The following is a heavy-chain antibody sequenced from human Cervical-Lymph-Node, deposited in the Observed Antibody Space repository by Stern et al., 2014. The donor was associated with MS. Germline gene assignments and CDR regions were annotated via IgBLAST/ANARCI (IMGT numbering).Heavy chain of an antibody. CDR1: GFTFSGYA. CDR2: ISYDGTKA. J-gene: IGHJ3*02. CDR3: AKIVPATIQFDAFDI. Sequence: QVQLVESGGGVVQPGRSLRLSCAASGFTFSGYAMHWVRQAPGKGLEWVAGISYDGTKAYYADYVQGRLTISRDNSKNTLYLQMDSLRAEDTALYYCAKIVPATIQFDAFDIWGQGTLVTVSS. D-gene: IGHD2-2*02. V-gene: IGHV3-30*18.